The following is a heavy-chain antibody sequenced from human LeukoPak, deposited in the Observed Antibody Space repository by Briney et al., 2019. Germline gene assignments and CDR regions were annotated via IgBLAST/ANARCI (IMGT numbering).Heavy chain of an antibody. D-gene: IGHD1-26*01. CDR3: ARGGSLVGTTPHDTFDI. V-gene: IGHV4-4*02. J-gene: IGHJ3*02. CDR2: IYHSGST. Sequence: SGTLSLTCAVSGDSISSGNWWSWVRQPPGKGLEWIGEIYHSGSTNYNPSLKSRVTISVDKSENHFSLRLTSVTAADTAVYYCARGGSLVGTTPHDTFDIWGQGTVVTVS. CDR1: GDSISSGNW.